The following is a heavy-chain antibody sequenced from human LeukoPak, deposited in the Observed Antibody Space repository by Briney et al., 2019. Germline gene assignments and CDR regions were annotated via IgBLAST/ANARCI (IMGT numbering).Heavy chain of an antibody. J-gene: IGHJ5*02. CDR3: ARDRRYSGSYHYWRWFDP. CDR1: GGSISSYY. V-gene: IGHV4-59*01. Sequence: SETLSLTCTVSGGSISSYYWSWIRQPPGKGLEWIGYIYYSGSTNYNPSLKSRVTISVDTSKNQFSLKLSSVTAADTAVYYCARDRRYSGSYHYWRWFDPWGQGTLVTVSS. D-gene: IGHD1-26*01. CDR2: IYYSGST.